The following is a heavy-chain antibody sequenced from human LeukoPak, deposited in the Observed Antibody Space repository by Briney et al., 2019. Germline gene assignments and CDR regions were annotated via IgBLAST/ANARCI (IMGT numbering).Heavy chain of an antibody. V-gene: IGHV1-69*04. J-gene: IGHJ4*02. CDR3: ARGGPSRIAAAVY. Sequence: GSSVKVSCKASGGTFSSYAISWVRQAPGQGLEWMGRIIPILGIANYAQKFQGRVTITADKSTSTAYMELSSLRSEDTAVYYCARGGPSRIAAAVYWGQGTLVTVSS. D-gene: IGHD6-13*01. CDR1: GGTFSSYA. CDR2: IIPILGIA.